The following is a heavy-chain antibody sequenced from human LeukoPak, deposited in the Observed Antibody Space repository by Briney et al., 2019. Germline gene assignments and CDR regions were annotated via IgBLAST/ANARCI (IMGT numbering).Heavy chain of an antibody. J-gene: IGHJ6*03. V-gene: IGHV1-2*02. CDR2: INPNSGGT. Sequence: GASVKVSCKASGYTFTGYYMHWVRQAPGQGLEWMGWINPNSGGTNYAQKFQGRVTMTRDTSISTAYMELSRLRSDDTAVYYCARDLLTDYYYYYMDVWGKGTTVTVSS. CDR1: GYTFTGYY. D-gene: IGHD7-27*01. CDR3: ARDLLTDYYYYYMDV.